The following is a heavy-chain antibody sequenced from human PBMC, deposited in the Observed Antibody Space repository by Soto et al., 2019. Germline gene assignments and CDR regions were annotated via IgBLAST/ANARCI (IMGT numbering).Heavy chain of an antibody. J-gene: IGHJ6*02. Sequence: SETLSLTCTVSGGSISSGGYYWSWIRQHPGKGLEWIGYIYYSGSTYYNPSLKSRVTISVDTSKNQFSLKLSSVTAADTAVYYCARVEGQQLVDYYYYGMDVWGQGTTVTVSS. CDR3: ARVEGQQLVDYYYYGMDV. CDR2: IYYSGST. CDR1: GGSISSGGYY. D-gene: IGHD6-13*01. V-gene: IGHV4-31*03.